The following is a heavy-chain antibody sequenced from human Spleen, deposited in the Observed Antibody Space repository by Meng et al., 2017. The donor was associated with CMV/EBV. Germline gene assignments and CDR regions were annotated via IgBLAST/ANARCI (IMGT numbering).Heavy chain of an antibody. CDR2: INPNSGGT. CDR1: GYTFTGYY. Sequence: ASGYTFTGYYVHWVRQPPGQGLEWIGWINPNSGGTNYAPQFHSRITMTRATSIRTAYMELSMLRSDDAAVYYCASTSIAVAGSFDYWGQGTLVTVSS. V-gene: IGHV1-2*02. D-gene: IGHD6-19*01. J-gene: IGHJ4*02. CDR3: ASTSIAVAGSFDY.